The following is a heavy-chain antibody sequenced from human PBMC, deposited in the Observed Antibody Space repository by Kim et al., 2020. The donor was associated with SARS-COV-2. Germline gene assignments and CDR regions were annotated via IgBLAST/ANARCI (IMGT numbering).Heavy chain of an antibody. CDR2: ISGSGGTT. J-gene: IGHJ3*02. CDR3: AKRFGDGYNGNDAFDI. D-gene: IGHD3-3*01. Sequence: GGSLRLSCAASGFTFSSYAMSWVRQAPGKGLEWVSGISGSGGTTNYADSVKGRFSISRDNSKNTLYVQMNSLRAEDTAVYYCAKRFGDGYNGNDAFDIWGQGTMVTVSS. V-gene: IGHV3-23*01. CDR1: GFTFSSYA.